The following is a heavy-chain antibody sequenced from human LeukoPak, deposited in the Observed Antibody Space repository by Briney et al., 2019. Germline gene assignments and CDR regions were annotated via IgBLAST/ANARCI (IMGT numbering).Heavy chain of an antibody. D-gene: IGHD3-9*01. CDR2: VSGSGDTT. CDR3: AKLAVYDILTGYYKNWFDP. Sequence: GWSLTLSSAATGYTVRNCAKTELGQAPVKGLERVSGVSGSGDTTYYADSVRGRFTISRENSKNILYLQMNSLRAEDTALYFCAKLAVYDILTGYYKNWFDPWGQGTLVSVSS. V-gene: IGHV3-23*01. CDR1: GYTVRNCA. J-gene: IGHJ5*02.